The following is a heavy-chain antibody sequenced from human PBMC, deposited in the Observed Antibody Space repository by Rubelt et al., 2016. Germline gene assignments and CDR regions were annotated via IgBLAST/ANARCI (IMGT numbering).Heavy chain of an antibody. Sequence: QVQLVQSGAEVKKPGASVKVSCKASGYTFTSYGISWVRQAPGQGLEWMGWISAYNGNTNYAQKLQGRVTRTTDTSTGTAYMELSSLRAEDTAVYYCATGIIRLKPFDYWGQGTLVTVSS. CDR1: GYTFTSYG. D-gene: IGHD2-15*01. CDR3: ATGIIRLKPFDY. CDR2: ISAYNGNT. J-gene: IGHJ4*02. V-gene: IGHV1-18*01.